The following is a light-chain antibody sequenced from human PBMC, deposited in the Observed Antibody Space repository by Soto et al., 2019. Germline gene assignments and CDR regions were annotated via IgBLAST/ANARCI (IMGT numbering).Light chain of an antibody. CDR2: EVS. CDR3: SSYTSSSSVV. CDR1: SSDVGGYNY. J-gene: IGLJ2*01. Sequence: QSALTQPASVSGSPGQSITISCTGTSSDVGGYNYVSWYQHHPGKAPKLMIYEVSNRPSGVSNRFSGSKSGNTASLTIFGLQAEDEADYYCSSYTSSSSVVFGGGTKLTVL. V-gene: IGLV2-14*01.